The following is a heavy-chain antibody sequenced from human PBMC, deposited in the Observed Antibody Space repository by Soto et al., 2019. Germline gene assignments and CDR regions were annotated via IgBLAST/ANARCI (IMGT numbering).Heavy chain of an antibody. CDR2: IYYSGST. CDR3: ARGLVVVAATYQYYFDY. Sequence: SETLSLTCTVSGGSISSYYWSWIRQPPGKGLEWIGYIYYSGSTNYNPSLKSRVTISVDTSKNQFSLKLSSVTAADTAVYYCARGLVVVAATYQYYFDYWGQGTLVTVS. CDR1: GGSISSYY. J-gene: IGHJ4*02. V-gene: IGHV4-59*01. D-gene: IGHD2-15*01.